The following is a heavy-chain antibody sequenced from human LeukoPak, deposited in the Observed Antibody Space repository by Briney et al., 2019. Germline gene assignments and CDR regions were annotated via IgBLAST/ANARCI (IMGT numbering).Heavy chain of an antibody. D-gene: IGHD6-19*01. V-gene: IGHV3-23*01. J-gene: IGHJ4*02. CDR3: AKGSSIAVAGDFDY. Sequence: SGGSLRLSCAASGFTFSSYAMSWVRQAPGKGLEWVSAISGSGGSTYYADSVKGRFTISRDNSKNTLYLQMNSLRAEDTAVYYCAKGSSIAVAGDFDYWGQGTLVTVSS. CDR2: ISGSGGST. CDR1: GFTFSSYA.